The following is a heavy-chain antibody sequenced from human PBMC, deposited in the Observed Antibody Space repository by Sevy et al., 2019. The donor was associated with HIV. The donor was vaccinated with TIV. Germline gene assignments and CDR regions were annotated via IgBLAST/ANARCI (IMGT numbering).Heavy chain of an antibody. Sequence: ASVKVSCKASGYTFTGYYMHWVRQAPGQGLEWMGWINPNSGGTNYAQKFQGRVTMTRETSISTDYMELSRLRSDDTAVYYCAREGEYSSGYNAFDIWGQGTMVTVSS. D-gene: IGHD6-19*01. V-gene: IGHV1-2*02. CDR2: INPNSGGT. CDR3: AREGEYSSGYNAFDI. J-gene: IGHJ3*02. CDR1: GYTFTGYY.